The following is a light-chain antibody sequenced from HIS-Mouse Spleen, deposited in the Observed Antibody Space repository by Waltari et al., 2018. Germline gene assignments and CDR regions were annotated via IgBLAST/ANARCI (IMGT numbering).Light chain of an antibody. CDR3: SSYTSSSTLV. Sequence: QSALTQPASVSGSPGQSITISCTGTSSDVGGYNYVSWYQQHPGKAPKLMIYEVSNRPSRLSNRFSGSKSGNTASLTISGLQAEDEADYYCSSYTSSSTLVFGGGTKLTVL. CDR2: EVS. V-gene: IGLV2-14*01. CDR1: SSDVGGYNY. J-gene: IGLJ3*02.